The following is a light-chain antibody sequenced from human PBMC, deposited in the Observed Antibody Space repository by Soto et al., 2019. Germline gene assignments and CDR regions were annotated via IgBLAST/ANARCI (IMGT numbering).Light chain of an antibody. J-gene: IGKJ3*01. CDR1: QGIYSY. Sequence: DIPLTQSPSFLSASVGDRVTITCRASQGIYSYLAWYQQKPGKAPKLLIYAAATLQSGVPSRFSGRGSGTEFTLTISSLQPEDFATYYCQQLNSSPPTFGPGTEVDIK. CDR3: QQLNSSPPT. V-gene: IGKV1-9*01. CDR2: AAA.